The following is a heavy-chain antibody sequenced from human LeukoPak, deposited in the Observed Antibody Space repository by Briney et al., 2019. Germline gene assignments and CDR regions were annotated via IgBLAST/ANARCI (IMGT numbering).Heavy chain of an antibody. V-gene: IGHV1-2*02. CDR2: INPNSGGT. D-gene: IGHD3-22*01. CDR3: AREGYYDSSGYYYFDY. J-gene: IGHJ4*02. Sequence: GASVKVSCKASGYTFTGNYMHWVRQAPGQGLEWMGWINPNSGGTNYAQKFQGRVTMTRDTSISTAYMELSRLRSDDTAVYYCAREGYYDSSGYYYFDYWGQGTLVTVSS. CDR1: GYTFTGNY.